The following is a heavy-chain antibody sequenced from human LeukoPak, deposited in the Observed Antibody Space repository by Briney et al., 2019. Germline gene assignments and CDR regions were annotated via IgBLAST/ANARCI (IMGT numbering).Heavy chain of an antibody. Sequence: SETLSLTCTVSGDSISGYYWSWIRQPPGKGLEWIGYIYYSGSTNYNPSLKSRVTISVDTSKNQFSLKLSSVTAADTAVYYCARGGNYGDPFDYWGQGTLVTVSS. J-gene: IGHJ4*02. V-gene: IGHV4-59*01. CDR2: IYYSGST. CDR3: ARGGNYGDPFDY. D-gene: IGHD4-17*01. CDR1: GDSISGYY.